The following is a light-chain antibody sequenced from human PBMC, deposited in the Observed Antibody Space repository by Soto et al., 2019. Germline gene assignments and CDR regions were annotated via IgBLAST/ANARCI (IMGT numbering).Light chain of an antibody. J-gene: IGKJ5*01. CDR2: DAS. CDR3: QQRSNWPVT. Sequence: EIVLTQSPGTLSLSPGERATLSCRASQSVSSNYLAWYQQKPGQAPRLLIYDASNRATGIPARFSGSGSGTDFTLTISSLEPEDFAVYYCQQRSNWPVTFGQGTRLENK. CDR1: QSVSSNY. V-gene: IGKV3D-20*02.